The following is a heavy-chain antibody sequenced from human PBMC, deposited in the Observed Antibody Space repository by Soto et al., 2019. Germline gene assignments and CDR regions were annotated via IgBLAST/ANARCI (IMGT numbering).Heavy chain of an antibody. CDR2: ISLYSDGT. CDR1: GYTFSNYG. CDR3: VRRHVSATGIDWFDP. V-gene: IGHV1-18*01. D-gene: IGHD6-13*01. Sequence: GASVKVSCKTSGYTFSNYGITWVRQAPGQPLEWLGWISLYSDGTNYAQKFQGRVSMTTDTSTTTAYMELRSLRSDDTAVYYCVRRHVSATGIDWFDPWGQGTLVTVSS. J-gene: IGHJ5*02.